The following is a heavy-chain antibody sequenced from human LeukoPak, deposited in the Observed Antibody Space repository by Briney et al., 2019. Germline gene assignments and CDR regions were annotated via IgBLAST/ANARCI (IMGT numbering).Heavy chain of an antibody. CDR1: GFIFSDYW. CDR3: ARVGPYCSGGSCYDY. CDR2: INSDGSST. J-gene: IGHJ4*02. D-gene: IGHD2-15*01. Sequence: PGGSLRLSCAASGFIFSDYWMHWVRQAPGKGLVWVSRINSDGSSTADADSVKGRFTISRDNAKNTLYPQMNSLRAEDTAIYYCARVGPYCSGGSCYDYWGQGTLVTVSS. V-gene: IGHV3-74*01.